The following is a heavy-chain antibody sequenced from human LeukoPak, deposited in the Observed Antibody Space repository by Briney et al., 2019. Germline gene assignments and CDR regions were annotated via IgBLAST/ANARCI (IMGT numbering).Heavy chain of an antibody. CDR2: INPTGTTT. CDR3: ARDNWVGDIAWWFDP. CDR1: GYTFTSYG. V-gene: IGHV1-46*03. J-gene: IGHJ5*02. Sequence: GASVTVSCKASGYTFTSYGISWVRQAPGQGLEWVGLINPTGTTTLYAQKFQGRVTLTRDMSTRTEYMELRRLKSEDTAVYYCARDNWVGDIAWWFDPWGQGNLVTVSS. D-gene: IGHD3-10*01.